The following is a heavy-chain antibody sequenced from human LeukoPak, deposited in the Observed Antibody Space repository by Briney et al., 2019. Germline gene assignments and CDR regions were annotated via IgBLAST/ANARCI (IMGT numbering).Heavy chain of an antibody. CDR1: GFTFSSSA. D-gene: IGHD1-26*01. J-gene: IGHJ4*02. CDR3: AKDGGIVARLADY. CDR2: ISGSGGST. V-gene: IGHV3-23*01. Sequence: PGGSLRLSCAXSGFTFSSSAMSWVRQAPGKGLEWVSAISGSGGSTYYADSVKGRFTISRDNSKNTLYLQMNSLRAEDTAVYFCAKDGGIVARLADYWGQGTLVTVSS.